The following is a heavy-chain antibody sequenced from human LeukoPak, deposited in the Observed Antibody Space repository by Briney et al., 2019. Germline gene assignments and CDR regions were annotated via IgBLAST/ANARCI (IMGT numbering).Heavy chain of an antibody. Sequence: ASVKVSCKVSGYTLTELSMHWVRQAPGKGLEWMGGFDPEDGETIYAQKFQGRVTMTEDTSTDTAYMELSSLRSEDTAVYHCATGSPQYNWNYGPLMDVWGQGTTVTVSS. J-gene: IGHJ6*02. CDR2: FDPEDGET. V-gene: IGHV1-24*01. CDR1: GYTLTELS. D-gene: IGHD1-7*01. CDR3: ATGSPQYNWNYGPLMDV.